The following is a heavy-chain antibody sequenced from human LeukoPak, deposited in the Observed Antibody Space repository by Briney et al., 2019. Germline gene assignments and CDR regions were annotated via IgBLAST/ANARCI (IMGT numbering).Heavy chain of an antibody. V-gene: IGHV1-69*13. CDR3: ARAPNYYDTLLSY. CDR2: INPIFGTA. J-gene: IGHJ4*02. Sequence: GASVKVSCKASGGTFSSYAISWVRQAPGPGLEWMGGINPIFGTANYAQKFQGRVTITADESTSTAYMELSSLRSEDTAVYYCARAPNYYDTLLSYWGQGTLVTVSS. D-gene: IGHD3-22*01. CDR1: GGTFSSYA.